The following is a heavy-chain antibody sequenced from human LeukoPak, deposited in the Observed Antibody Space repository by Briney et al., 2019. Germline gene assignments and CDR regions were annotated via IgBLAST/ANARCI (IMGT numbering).Heavy chain of an antibody. CDR1: GDSIGRGSYY. CDR2: IFNTGST. V-gene: IGHV4-61*02. D-gene: IGHD5-18*01. Sequence: SETLSLTCAVSGDSIGRGSYYWGWIRQPAGKAPEWIGRIFNTGSTSYNPSLKSRVTISVDTSKYQFSLNLRSVTAADTAVYYCARDICGYNYGCFDSWGQGTLVTVSS. J-gene: IGHJ4*02. CDR3: ARDICGYNYGCFDS.